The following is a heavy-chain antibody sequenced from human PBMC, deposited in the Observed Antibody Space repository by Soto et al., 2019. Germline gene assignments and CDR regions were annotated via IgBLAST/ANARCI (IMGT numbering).Heavy chain of an antibody. Sequence: PSETLSLTCTVAGGSISSYYWTWIRQPPERDWNGLGISITEGTTNYNPSLKSRVTMSVDTSKNQFSLKLNSMTAADTAAYYCARIAAAGTDAFDIWGQGTRVTVSS. D-gene: IGHD6-13*01. CDR1: GGSISSYY. CDR2: SITEGTT. V-gene: IGHV4-59*08. J-gene: IGHJ3*02. CDR3: ARIAAAGTDAFDI.